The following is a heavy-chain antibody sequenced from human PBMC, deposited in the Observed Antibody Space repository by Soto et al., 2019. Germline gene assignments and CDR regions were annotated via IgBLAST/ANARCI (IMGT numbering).Heavy chain of an antibody. V-gene: IGHV3-23*01. CDR2: ISGSGGST. D-gene: IGHD6-25*01. J-gene: IGHJ6*03. CDR3: ARGPAAEAYYDYYMDV. CDR1: GFTFSSYA. Sequence: PGGSLRLSCAASGFTFSSYAMSWVRQAPGKGLEWVSAISGSGGSTYYADSVKGRFTISRDNSKNTLYLQMNSLRAEDTAVYYCARGPAAEAYYDYYMDVWGKGTTVTVSS.